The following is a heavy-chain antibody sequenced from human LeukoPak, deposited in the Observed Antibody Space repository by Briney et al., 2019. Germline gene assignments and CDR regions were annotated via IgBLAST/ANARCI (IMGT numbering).Heavy chain of an antibody. J-gene: IGHJ3*02. Sequence: PSETLSLTCTVSGAPVRSDHWNWIRQPPGKGLEWIAYMHGSGSPNYNPSLASRLTLSVDATENLLSLKLTSVTAADTAVYFCARDLSVNAFDIWGQGTLVTVSS. CDR1: GAPVRSDH. CDR2: MHGSGSP. V-gene: IGHV4-59*02. CDR3: ARDLSVNAFDI. D-gene: IGHD2/OR15-2a*01.